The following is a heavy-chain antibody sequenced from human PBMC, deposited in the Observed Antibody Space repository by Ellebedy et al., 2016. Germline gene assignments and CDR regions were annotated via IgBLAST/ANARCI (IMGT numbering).Heavy chain of an antibody. D-gene: IGHD6-25*01. CDR2: ISGSGGST. V-gene: IGHV3-23*01. CDR1: GFTFSSYA. CDR3: AKDGGQAAAPYYYYYMDV. J-gene: IGHJ6*03. Sequence: GGSLRLSXAASGFTFSSYAMSWVRQAPGKGLEWVSAISGSGGSTYYADSVKGRFTISRDNSKNTLYLQMNSLRAEDTAVYYCAKDGGQAAAPYYYYYMDVWGKGTTVTVSS.